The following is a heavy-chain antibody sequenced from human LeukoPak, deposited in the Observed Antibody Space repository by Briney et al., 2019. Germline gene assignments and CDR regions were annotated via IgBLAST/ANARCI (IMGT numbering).Heavy chain of an antibody. Sequence: SWVRHAPGKGVEWVSGINWNGGSTVYADSGKGRFTISRDKAKNSLYLQMNSLRAEDTALYYCARDRRPFDYWGQGTLATVSS. CDR2: INWNGGST. CDR3: ARDRRPFDY. J-gene: IGHJ4*02. V-gene: IGHV3-20*03.